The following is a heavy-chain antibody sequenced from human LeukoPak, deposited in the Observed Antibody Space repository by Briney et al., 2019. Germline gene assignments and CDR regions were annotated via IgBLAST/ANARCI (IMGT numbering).Heavy chain of an antibody. D-gene: IGHD5-12*01. J-gene: IGHJ4*02. V-gene: IGHV1-18*01. CDR3: ARRGYSGSFDY. CDR1: GYPFTSYG. Sequence: SVKVSCTASGYPFTSYGISWVRQAPGQGLVWVGWINSYGGMKNYAESVKGRFTISRDNAKNTLYLQMKSLRSEDTAVYYCARRGYSGSFDYWGQGTLVTVSS. CDR2: INSYGGMK.